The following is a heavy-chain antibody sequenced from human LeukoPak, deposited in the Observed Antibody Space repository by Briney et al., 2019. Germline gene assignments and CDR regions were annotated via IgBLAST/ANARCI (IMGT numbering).Heavy chain of an antibody. Sequence: GGSLRLSCAASGFTFSSYSMNWVRQAPGKGLEWVSSISSSSSYIYYADSVKGRFTISRDTSKNTLYLQVNSLRAEDTAVYYCVRDGGSGIDYWGQGTLVTVSS. V-gene: IGHV3-21*01. CDR1: GFTFSSYS. CDR3: VRDGGSGIDY. J-gene: IGHJ4*02. CDR2: ISSSSSYI. D-gene: IGHD3-10*01.